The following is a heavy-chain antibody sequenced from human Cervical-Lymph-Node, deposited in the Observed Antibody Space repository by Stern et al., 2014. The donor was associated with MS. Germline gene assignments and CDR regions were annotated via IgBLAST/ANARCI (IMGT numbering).Heavy chain of an antibody. J-gene: IGHJ4*02. D-gene: IGHD6-19*01. CDR2: ISGYNGNT. Sequence: VQLVQSGAEVKKPGASVKVSCKASGYIFTNYGISYVRQAPGQGLEWMGWISGYNGNTNYAQKFQGRVTMTTDTSTSTAYMELRSLRSDDTAVYYCVRDGIRGWSGTQYFDSWGQGTLVTVSS. CDR1: GYIFTNYG. V-gene: IGHV1-18*01. CDR3: VRDGIRGWSGTQYFDS.